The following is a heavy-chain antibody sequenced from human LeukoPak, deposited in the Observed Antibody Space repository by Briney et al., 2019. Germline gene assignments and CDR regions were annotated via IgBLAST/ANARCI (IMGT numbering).Heavy chain of an antibody. CDR3: APGYSSSGSCPFDS. V-gene: IGHV4-61*03. J-gene: IGHJ4*02. D-gene: IGHD2-15*01. Sequence: SETLSLTCTVSGGFMSINSYYWIWMRQSPGKELEWIGNIYHSGSTHYNPSLKSRVTISVDKSTSHFSLKLTSLRAEDTAVYYCAPGYSSSGSCPFDSWGRGTLVTVSS. CDR2: IYHSGST. CDR1: GGFMSINSYY.